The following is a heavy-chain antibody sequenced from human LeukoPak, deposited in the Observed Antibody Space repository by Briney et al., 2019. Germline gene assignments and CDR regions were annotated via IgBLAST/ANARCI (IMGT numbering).Heavy chain of an antibody. D-gene: IGHD1-26*01. CDR2: INPDGSTT. CDR3: TRDLVGATSDF. J-gene: IGHJ4*02. Sequence: GGSLRISYEASGFTLSSYWMHWVRQAPGKGLVWVSRINPDGSTTSYADSVKGRFTISRDNARNTLYLQMNSLRVDDTAVYYCTRDLVGATSDFWGQGTLVTVSS. CDR1: GFTLSSYW. V-gene: IGHV3-74*01.